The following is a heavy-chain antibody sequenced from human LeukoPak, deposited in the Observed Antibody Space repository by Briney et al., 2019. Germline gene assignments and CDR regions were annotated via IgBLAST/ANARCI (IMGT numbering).Heavy chain of an antibody. D-gene: IGHD3-10*01. Sequence: SETLSLTCAVYGGSFSSYYWSWIRQPPGKGLEWIGEINHSGSTNYNPSLKSRVTISVDTSKKQFSMKLSSVTAADTAVYYCARTYYYGSGSYYPPSYYFDYWGQGTLVTVSS. CDR2: INHSGST. CDR1: GGSFSSYY. J-gene: IGHJ4*02. V-gene: IGHV4-34*01. CDR3: ARTYYYGSGSYYPPSYYFDY.